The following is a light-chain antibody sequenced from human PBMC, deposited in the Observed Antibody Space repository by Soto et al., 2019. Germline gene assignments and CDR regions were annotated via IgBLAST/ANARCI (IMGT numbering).Light chain of an antibody. CDR1: QSISSW. CDR2: KAS. CDR3: QQYNSYWT. V-gene: IGKV1-5*03. Sequence: IQITQSPSTLSASVGDRVTITCLASQSISSWLAWYQQKPGKAPKLLIYKASSLESGVPSRFSGSGSGTEFTLTISSLQTDDFATYYCQQYNSYWTFGQGTKVDIK. J-gene: IGKJ1*01.